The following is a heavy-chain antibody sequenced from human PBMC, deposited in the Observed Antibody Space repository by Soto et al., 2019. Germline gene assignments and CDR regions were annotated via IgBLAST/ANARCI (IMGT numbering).Heavy chain of an antibody. Sequence: SETLSLTCAVSGTSVSGANWWGWVRQPPGRGLEWIGEIHSSGNTDYNPSLKSRVTISRDMSKNEFSLKLTSVTAADTAVYYCARTGPYSSGNNWGQGTLVTVSS. V-gene: IGHV4-4*02. CDR3: ARTGPYSSGNN. CDR1: GTSVSGANW. CDR2: IHSSGNT. J-gene: IGHJ4*02. D-gene: IGHD3-22*01.